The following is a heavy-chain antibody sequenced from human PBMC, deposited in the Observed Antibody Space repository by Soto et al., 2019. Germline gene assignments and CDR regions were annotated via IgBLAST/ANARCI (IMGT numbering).Heavy chain of an antibody. J-gene: IGHJ4*02. V-gene: IGHV4-39*01. D-gene: IGHD6-13*01. CDR3: ARHKDTSSRYLLPDF. Sequence: KPSETLSLTCTVSGGSINSGSYYWGWVRQPPGKWLEWIGSIYYSGNAYYNPSLKSRVAVSVDTSKNQFSLKVTSVTATDTAVYYCARHKDTSSRYLLPDFWGQGTLVTVSS. CDR2: IYYSGNA. CDR1: GGSINSGSYY.